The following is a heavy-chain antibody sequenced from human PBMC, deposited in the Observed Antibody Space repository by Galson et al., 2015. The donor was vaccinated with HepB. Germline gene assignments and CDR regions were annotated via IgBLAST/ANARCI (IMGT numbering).Heavy chain of an antibody. V-gene: IGHV3-30*02. D-gene: IGHD3-22*01. CDR1: GFTFSSYG. CDR3: AKDSSGSLYYFDY. Sequence: SLRLSCAASGFTFSSYGMHWVRQAPGKGLEWVAFIRYDGSNKYYADSVKGRFTISRDNSKNTLYLQMNSLRAEDTAVYYCAKDSSGSLYYFDYWGQGTLVTVSS. CDR2: IRYDGSNK. J-gene: IGHJ4*02.